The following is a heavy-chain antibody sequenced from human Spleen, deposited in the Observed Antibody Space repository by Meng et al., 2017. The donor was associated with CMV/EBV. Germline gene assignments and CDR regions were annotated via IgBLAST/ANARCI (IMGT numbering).Heavy chain of an antibody. D-gene: IGHD3-3*01. J-gene: IGHJ4*02. Sequence: GSLRLSCTVSGYSISSGYYWVWIRQPPGKGLEWIGSVFHSGSTYYNPSLKSRVTISVETSKNQFSLKLSSVTAADTAVYYCAKAPFLDWFPYFDYWGQGTLVTVSS. CDR3: AKAPFLDWFPYFDY. V-gene: IGHV4-38-2*02. CDR2: VFHSGST. CDR1: GYSISSGYY.